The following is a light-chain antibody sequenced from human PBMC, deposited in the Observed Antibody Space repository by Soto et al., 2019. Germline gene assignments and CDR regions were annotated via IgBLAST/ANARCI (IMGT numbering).Light chain of an antibody. CDR1: ESIDYW. CDR3: QQYHRYIT. J-gene: IGKJ5*01. CDR2: TAS. V-gene: IGKV1-5*03. Sequence: DIQMTQSPSTLSASVGDRVTITCRASESIDYWLAWYQQKPGKARKLLIYTASRLQSGAPSRFSGSGSGTQYTLTISSQHPDYFASYYYQQYHRYITFGPGTRLEI.